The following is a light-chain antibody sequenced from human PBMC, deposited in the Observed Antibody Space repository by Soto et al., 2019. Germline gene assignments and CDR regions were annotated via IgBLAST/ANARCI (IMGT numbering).Light chain of an antibody. V-gene: IGKV3-15*01. CDR3: QEYNGRSS. CDR1: QNVAGD. J-gene: IGKJ1*01. CDR2: RTS. Sequence: RVTTQSPATLSVSPGERATLSCSASQNVAGDLAWYQQKPGQAPRLLIYRTSTRATGIPARFSGSGSGTEFTLTISSLQSEDFAVYYCQEYNGRSSFGQGTKVEIK.